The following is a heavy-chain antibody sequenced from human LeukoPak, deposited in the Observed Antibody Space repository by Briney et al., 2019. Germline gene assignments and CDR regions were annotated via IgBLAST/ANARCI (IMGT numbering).Heavy chain of an antibody. CDR2: ISSTGGTI. D-gene: IGHD2-15*01. CDR1: GFTFSNYL. CDR3: ARGYSRAAFDI. J-gene: IGHJ3*02. Sequence: GGSLRLSCVGSGFTFSNYLMNWVRQAPGKGLEWVSFISSTGGTIYYADAVKGRFTVSRDNAKNSLLLQMNSLRAEDTALYYCARGYSRAAFDIWGQGTVVAVSS. V-gene: IGHV3-48*01.